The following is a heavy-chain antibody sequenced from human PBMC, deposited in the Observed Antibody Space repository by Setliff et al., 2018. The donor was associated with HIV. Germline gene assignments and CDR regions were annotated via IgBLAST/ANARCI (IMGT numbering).Heavy chain of an antibody. Sequence: SETLSLTCSVSGGSFSGYYWSWIRQPPGKGLEWIGYIYIYNSGSTNYNPSLTSRVTIAVDTSRNQFSLKLTSVTAADTAIYYCARGVNFDYWGQGTQVTVSS. CDR2: IYIYNSGST. CDR3: ARGVNFDY. V-gene: IGHV4-59*01. CDR1: GGSFSGYY. D-gene: IGHD3-3*01. J-gene: IGHJ4*02.